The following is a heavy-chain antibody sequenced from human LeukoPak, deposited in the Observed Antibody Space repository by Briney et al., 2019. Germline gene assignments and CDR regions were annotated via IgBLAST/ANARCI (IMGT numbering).Heavy chain of an antibody. CDR1: GFTFSSYS. Sequence: GGSLRLSCAASGFTFSSYSMNWVRQAPGKGLEWVSYISSSSSTIYYADSVKGRFTISRDNAKNSLYLQMNSLKIEDTAVYYCARSGYCGAGTCYSDYFDCWGQGTPVTVSS. J-gene: IGHJ4*02. V-gene: IGHV3-48*01. CDR2: ISSSSSTI. CDR3: ARSGYCGAGTCYSDYFDC. D-gene: IGHD2-15*01.